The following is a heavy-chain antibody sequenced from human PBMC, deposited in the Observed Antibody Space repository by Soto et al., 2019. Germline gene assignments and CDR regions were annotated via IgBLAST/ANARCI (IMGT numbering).Heavy chain of an antibody. D-gene: IGHD6-19*01. CDR3: ATGGSGVFDY. CDR2: VHSGGST. CDR1: GFAVRSNY. Sequence: GGSLILSCAASGFAVRSNYMTWVRQAPGKGLEWVSVVHSGGSTYSADSVKDRFTISRDNSKNTVYLQMSSLRAEDTALYYCATGGSGVFDYWGQGTLVTVSS. V-gene: IGHV3-66*01. J-gene: IGHJ4*02.